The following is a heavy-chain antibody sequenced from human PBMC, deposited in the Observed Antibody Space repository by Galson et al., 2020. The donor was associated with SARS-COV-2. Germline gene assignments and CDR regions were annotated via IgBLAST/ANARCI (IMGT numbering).Heavy chain of an antibody. V-gene: IGHV1-2*02. J-gene: IGHJ6*02. D-gene: IGHD6-19*01. CDR2: INPNSGGT. CDR3: ARLGVAVAGTGNYYYYYGMDV. Sequence: GESLKISCKASGYTFTGYYMHWVRQAPGQGLEWMGWINPNSGGTNYAQKFQGRVTMTRDTSISTAYMELSRLRSDDTAMYYCARLGVAVAGTGNYYYYYGMDVWGQGTTVTVSS. CDR1: GYTFTGYY.